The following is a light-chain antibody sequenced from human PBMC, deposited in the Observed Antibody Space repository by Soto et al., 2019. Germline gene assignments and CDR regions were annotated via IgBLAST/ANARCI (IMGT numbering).Light chain of an antibody. CDR3: CSYAGSYTLV. J-gene: IGLJ2*01. CDR1: SSDIGDYNF. V-gene: IGLV2-11*01. CDR2: DVT. Sequence: QSSLTERRSGYGSPGQSVTISCTGTSSDIGDYNFVSWYQQHPDKAPKLIIYDVTKRPSGVPDRFSGSKSGSTASLTISGLQAEDEADYYCCSYAGSYTLVFGGGTKVTVL.